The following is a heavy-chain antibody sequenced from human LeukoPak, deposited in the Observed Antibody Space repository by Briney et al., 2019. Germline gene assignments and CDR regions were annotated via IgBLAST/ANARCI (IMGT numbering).Heavy chain of an antibody. Sequence: PGGSLRLSCAASGFTFSSYAMSWVRQAPGKGLEWVSAISGSGGSTYYADSVKGRFTISRDNSKNTLYLLMNSLRAEDTAVYYCAKVPVVHLYYYYGMDVWGQGTTVTVSS. CDR2: ISGSGGST. D-gene: IGHD4-23*01. J-gene: IGHJ6*02. CDR3: AKVPVVHLYYYYGMDV. V-gene: IGHV3-23*01. CDR1: GFTFSSYA.